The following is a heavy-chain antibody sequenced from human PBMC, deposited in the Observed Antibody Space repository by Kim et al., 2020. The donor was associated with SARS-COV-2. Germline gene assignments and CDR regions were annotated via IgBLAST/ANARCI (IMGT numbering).Heavy chain of an antibody. CDR1: GFSLSGYW. J-gene: IGHJ4*02. Sequence: LSLTCAASGFSLSGYWMHWVRQAPGKGLVWVSRISGDGSGTVYADSVKGRFNISRDNAKNMLYLQMNSLRADDAAVYFCVRSAAAFDYWGQGTLVSVSS. CDR3: VRSAAAFDY. CDR2: ISGDGSGT. D-gene: IGHD6-13*01. V-gene: IGHV3-74*01.